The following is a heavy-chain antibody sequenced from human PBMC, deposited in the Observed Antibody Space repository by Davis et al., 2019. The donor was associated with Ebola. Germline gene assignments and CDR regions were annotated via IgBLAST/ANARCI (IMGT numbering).Heavy chain of an antibody. J-gene: IGHJ6*03. CDR3: ARLFLESGYYNYYYYYYMDV. V-gene: IGHV4-59*08. D-gene: IGHD3-3*01. Sequence: PSETLSLTCTVSGGSISSYYWSWIRQPPRKGLEWIGYIYYSGSTNYNPSLKSRVTISVDTSKNQFSLKLSSVTAADTAVYYCARLFLESGYYNYYYYYYMDVWGKGTTVTVSS. CDR1: GGSISSYY. CDR2: IYYSGST.